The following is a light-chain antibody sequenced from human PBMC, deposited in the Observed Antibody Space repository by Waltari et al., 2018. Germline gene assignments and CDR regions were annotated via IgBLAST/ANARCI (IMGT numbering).Light chain of an antibody. Sequence: QSALTQPAAVSGSPGQSVTISCTGASSDIGRYDIVSWYQQHPGNAPKPVISDVSKRPSVVSYRFSGSKSGDTASLTISGLQFEDEADYYCCSYAGNYVWVFGGGTRLTVL. CDR1: SSDIGRYDI. CDR2: DVS. V-gene: IGLV2-23*02. J-gene: IGLJ3*02. CDR3: CSYAGNYVWV.